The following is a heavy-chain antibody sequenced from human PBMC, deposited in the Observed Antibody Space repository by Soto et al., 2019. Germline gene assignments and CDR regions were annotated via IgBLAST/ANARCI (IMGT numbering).Heavy chain of an antibody. D-gene: IGHD3-10*01. J-gene: IGHJ4*02. Sequence: WWSLRLSCAASGFTFSSYAMHWVRQAPGKGLEWVAVISYDGSNKYYADSVKGRFTISRDNSKNTLYLQMNSLRAEDTAVYYCARDSGSVDYWGQGTLVTVSS. CDR2: ISYDGSNK. CDR3: ARDSGSVDY. CDR1: GFTFSSYA. V-gene: IGHV3-30-3*01.